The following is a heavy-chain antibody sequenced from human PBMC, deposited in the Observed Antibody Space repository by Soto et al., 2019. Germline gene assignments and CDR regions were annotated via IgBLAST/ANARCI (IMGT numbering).Heavy chain of an antibody. D-gene: IGHD3-10*01. CDR3: ARAPMVLTRSYFDS. V-gene: IGHV4-59*01. J-gene: IGHJ4*02. CDR2: MSSSWNT. CDR1: DGSISNFY. Sequence: KPSETLSLTCTVSDGSISNFYWNWIRQPPGKGLEWIGYMSSSWNTNYNPSLKSRVSISVDTSKNQFSLNLTSGTAADTAVYYCARAPMVLTRSYFDSWGQGTPVTVSS.